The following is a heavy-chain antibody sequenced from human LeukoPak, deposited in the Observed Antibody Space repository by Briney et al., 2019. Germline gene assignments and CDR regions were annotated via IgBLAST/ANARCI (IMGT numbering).Heavy chain of an antibody. Sequence: SVMVSCKASGGTFSSYAISWVRQAPGQGLEWMGRIIPILGIANYAQKFQGRVTITADKSTSTAYMELSSLRSEDTAVYYCARVGAIAAAGTNFFDYWGQGTLVTVSS. CDR2: IIPILGIA. V-gene: IGHV1-69*04. J-gene: IGHJ4*02. CDR3: ARVGAIAAAGTNFFDY. D-gene: IGHD6-13*01. CDR1: GGTFSSYA.